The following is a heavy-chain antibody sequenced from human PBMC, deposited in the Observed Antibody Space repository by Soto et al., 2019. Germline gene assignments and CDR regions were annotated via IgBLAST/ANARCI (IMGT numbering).Heavy chain of an antibody. Sequence: AAVKGSWNASGSTFSSYASSWVRQAPGQGLEWMGGIFPIFGTANYAQKFQGRVTITADASTSTAYMELSSLRSEDKAVYYCAREFGGVVTAGLAFHIWRQGTTVTVS. CDR3: AREFGGVVTAGLAFHI. V-gene: IGHV1-69*13. CDR2: IFPIFGTA. J-gene: IGHJ3*02. CDR1: GSTFSSYA. D-gene: IGHD3-16*01.